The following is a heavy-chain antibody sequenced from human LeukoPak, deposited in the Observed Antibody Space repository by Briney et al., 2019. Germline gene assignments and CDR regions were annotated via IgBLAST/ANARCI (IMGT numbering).Heavy chain of an antibody. CDR2: IKQDGSEK. Sequence: GGSLRLSCAASGFTFSSYWMSGVRQAPGKGLEWVANIKQDGSEKYYVDSVKGRFTISKDNAKNTRYLQMNSLRAEDTAEYRCARDDSLSDWGQGALVTVSS. D-gene: IGHD3-3*02. V-gene: IGHV3-7*01. CDR3: ARDDSLSD. CDR1: GFTFSSYW. J-gene: IGHJ4*02.